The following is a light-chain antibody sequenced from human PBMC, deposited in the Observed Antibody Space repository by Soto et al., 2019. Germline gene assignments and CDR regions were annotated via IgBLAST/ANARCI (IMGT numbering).Light chain of an antibody. J-gene: IGLJ1*01. CDR2: EVS. V-gene: IGLV2-14*01. Sequence: QSALTQPASVSGSPGQSITISCTGTSSDVGLYNYASWYQQYPGKAPKLMIFEVSNRPSGVSNRFSGSKSGNTASLTISGLQAEDEADYYCISYTTGSTSYVFGTGTKVTVL. CDR3: ISYTTGSTSYV. CDR1: SSDVGLYNY.